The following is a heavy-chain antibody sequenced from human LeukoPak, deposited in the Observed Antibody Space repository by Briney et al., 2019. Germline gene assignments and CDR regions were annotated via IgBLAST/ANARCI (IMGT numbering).Heavy chain of an antibody. CDR2: IHYSGST. V-gene: IGHV4-61*01. Sequence: SETLSLTCTVSGGSVSGGNYYCSWIRQSPGKGLEWIGYIHYSGSTVYNPSLKSRVTMSIDTSKNQFSLNLSSVTAADTAAYYCARTGSTGGYWGQGTLVTVSS. D-gene: IGHD1-1*01. CDR3: ARTGSTGGY. J-gene: IGHJ4*02. CDR1: GGSVSGGNYY.